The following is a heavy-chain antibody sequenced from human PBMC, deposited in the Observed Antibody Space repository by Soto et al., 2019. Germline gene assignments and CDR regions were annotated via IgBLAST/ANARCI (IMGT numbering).Heavy chain of an antibody. CDR3: ARSLSRAPSFDY. J-gene: IGHJ4*02. Sequence: SETLSLTCTVSGGSIRSGDYYWSWIRQPPGKGLESIGYIYYSGSTYYNPSLKSRVTISVDTSKNQFSLKLSSVTAADTAVYYCARSLSRAPSFDYWRQGTLVTVSS. V-gene: IGHV4-30-4*01. CDR1: GGSIRSGDYY. CDR2: IYYSGST.